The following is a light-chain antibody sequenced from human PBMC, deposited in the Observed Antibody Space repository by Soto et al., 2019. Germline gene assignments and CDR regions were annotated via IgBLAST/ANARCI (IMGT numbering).Light chain of an antibody. CDR3: TSYTDSSNYV. J-gene: IGLJ1*01. CDR1: SSDLAIYNY. Sequence: QSVLTQPASVSGSPGQSITISCTGTSSDLAIYNYVSWYQQQPGKATKLMIYQVTNRPSGVSNRSSGSRSGNTASLTISGLQGEDEDDYYCTSYTDSSNYVFGTGTKLTVL. CDR2: QVT. V-gene: IGLV2-14*01.